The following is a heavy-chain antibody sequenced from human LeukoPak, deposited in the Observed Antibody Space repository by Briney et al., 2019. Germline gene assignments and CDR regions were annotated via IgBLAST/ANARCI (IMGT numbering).Heavy chain of an antibody. CDR1: GYSISSGYY. CDR3: ARSGDAYTQNY. D-gene: IGHD5-24*01. V-gene: IGHV4-38-2*01. J-gene: IGHJ4*02. CDR2: IFHSGST. Sequence: SETLSLTCAVSGYSISSGYYWGWIRQPPGKGLGWIGTIFHSGSTSYNPSLKSRVTISVATSKNQFFLKLSSVAAADTGVYYCARSGDAYTQNYWGQGNLVTVSS.